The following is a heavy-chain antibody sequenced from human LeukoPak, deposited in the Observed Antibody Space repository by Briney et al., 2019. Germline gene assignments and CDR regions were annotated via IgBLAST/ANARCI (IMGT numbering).Heavy chain of an antibody. CDR3: ARARDLYYYYMDV. CDR2: INPNSGGT. V-gene: IGHV1-2*02. J-gene: IGHJ6*03. CDR1: GYTFTGYY. Sequence: ASVKVSCKASGYTFTGYYMHWVRQAPGQGLEWMGWINPNSGGTNYAQKFQGRVTMTRDTSISTAYMELSRLRSDDTAVYYCARARDLYYYYMDVWGKGTTVTVSS.